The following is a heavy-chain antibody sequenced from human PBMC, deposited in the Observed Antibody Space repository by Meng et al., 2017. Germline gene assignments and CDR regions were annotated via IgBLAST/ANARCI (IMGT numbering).Heavy chain of an antibody. D-gene: IGHD2-15*01. Sequence: QGPLWSGGAEVKRPGASVKVRGKASGGTFSSYAISWGRQVPGQGLEWMGGIIPIFATANYAQKFQGRVTITADESTSTAYMELSSLRSEDTAVYYCAKEVDNWFDPWGQGTLVTVSS. V-gene: IGHV1-69*01. J-gene: IGHJ5*02. CDR1: GGTFSSYA. CDR3: AKEVDNWFDP. CDR2: IIPIFATA.